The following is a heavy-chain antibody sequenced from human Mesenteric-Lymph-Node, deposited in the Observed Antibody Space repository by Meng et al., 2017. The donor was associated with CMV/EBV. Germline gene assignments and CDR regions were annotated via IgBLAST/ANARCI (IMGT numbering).Heavy chain of an antibody. CDR2: IYYSGSA. J-gene: IGHJ4*02. CDR3: ARFSSSWYPDGYLFDY. Sequence: SETLSLTCTVSGRSISSYYWSWIRQPPGKGLEWIGNIYYSGSANYNPSLKSRVTISVDTSKNQFSLKLSSVTAADTAVYYCARFSSSWYPDGYLFDYWGQGTLVTVSS. V-gene: IGHV4-59*01. D-gene: IGHD6-13*01. CDR1: GRSISSYY.